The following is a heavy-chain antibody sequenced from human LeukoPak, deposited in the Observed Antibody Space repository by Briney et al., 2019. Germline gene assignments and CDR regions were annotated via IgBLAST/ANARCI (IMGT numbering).Heavy chain of an antibody. D-gene: IGHD1-1*01. CDR1: GYTFTSYG. V-gene: IGHV1-18*01. CDR2: ISAYNGNT. Sequence: ASVKVSCKGSGYTFTSYGISWVRQAPGQGLEWMGWISAYNGNTNYAQKLQGRVTMTTDTSTSTAYMELRSLRSDDTAVYYCAREVLSTLKRRPFDYWGQGTLVTVSS. J-gene: IGHJ4*02. CDR3: AREVLSTLKRRPFDY.